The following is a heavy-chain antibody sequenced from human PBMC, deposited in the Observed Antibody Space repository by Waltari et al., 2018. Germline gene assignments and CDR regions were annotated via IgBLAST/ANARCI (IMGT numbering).Heavy chain of an antibody. CDR1: GGSISSHY. J-gene: IGHJ6*02. Sequence: QVQLQESGPGLVKPSETLSLTCTVSGGSISSHYWSWIRQTPGKGLEWIGYIYYSGSTNYNPSLKSRVTISVDTSKNQFSLKLSSVTAADTAVYYCARVDCGGDCYGYYGMDVWGQGTTVTVSS. CDR3: ARVDCGGDCYGYYGMDV. CDR2: IYYSGST. D-gene: IGHD2-21*01. V-gene: IGHV4-59*11.